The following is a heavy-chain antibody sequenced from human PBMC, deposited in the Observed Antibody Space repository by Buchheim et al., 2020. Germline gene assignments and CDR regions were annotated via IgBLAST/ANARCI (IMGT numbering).Heavy chain of an antibody. D-gene: IGHD3-22*01. J-gene: IGHJ4*02. V-gene: IGHV3-30-3*01. Sequence: QVQLVESGGGVVQPGRSLRLSCAASGFTFSSYAMHWVRQAPGKGLEWVAVISYDGSNKYYADSVKGRFTISTDNSKNTLYLQMNSLRAEDTAIYYCAKDSSGFPWPPLWGQGTL. CDR2: ISYDGSNK. CDR3: AKDSSGFPWPPL. CDR1: GFTFSSYA.